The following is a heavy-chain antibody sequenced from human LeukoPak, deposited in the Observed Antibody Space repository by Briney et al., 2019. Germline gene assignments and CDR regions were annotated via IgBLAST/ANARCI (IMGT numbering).Heavy chain of an antibody. CDR1: VDSVGRAGYY. CDR2: MYYSGKR. CDR3: ARSQSQSGSYRYYFAY. D-gene: IGHD1-26*01. J-gene: IGHJ4*02. V-gene: IGHV4-61*08. Sequence: SETLSLTCSVSVDSVGRAGYYWTSIRQPRGKGLGWIGYMYYSGKRNYNPFLKSRVTMSSDPSKNRFSLKLSSVTAADTAVYYCARSQSQSGSYRYYFAYWGQGTLVTVSS.